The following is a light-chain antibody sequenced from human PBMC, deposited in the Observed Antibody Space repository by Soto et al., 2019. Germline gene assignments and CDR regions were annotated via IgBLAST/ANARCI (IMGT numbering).Light chain of an antibody. CDR3: QHFLASPPTIT. Sequence: EIVLTQSPDTLSLPPGERASLSCRASQSVSSSDLAWYQHKPGQAPRLLIFGASNRASGVPDKFSGSVSGTDFNLTISRLEPEDFAVYYCQHFLASPPTITFGGGTKVDIK. CDR2: GAS. CDR1: QSVSSSD. J-gene: IGKJ4*01. V-gene: IGKV3-20*01.